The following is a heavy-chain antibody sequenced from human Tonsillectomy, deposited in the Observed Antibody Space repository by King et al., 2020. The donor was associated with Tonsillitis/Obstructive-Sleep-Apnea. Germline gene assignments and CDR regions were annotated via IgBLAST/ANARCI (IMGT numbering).Heavy chain of an antibody. CDR3: ARDRGYCSGGSCYSSWFDP. J-gene: IGHJ5*02. Sequence: VQLQESGPGLVKPSETLSLTCTVSGGSVSSGSYYWSWIRPPPGKGLEWIGYIYYSGNTNYNPSLKSRVTISVDTSKNQFSLKLRSVTAADTAVYYCARDRGYCSGGSCYSSWFDPWGQGTLVTVSS. D-gene: IGHD2-15*01. CDR1: GGSVSSGSYY. CDR2: IYYSGNT. V-gene: IGHV4-61*01.